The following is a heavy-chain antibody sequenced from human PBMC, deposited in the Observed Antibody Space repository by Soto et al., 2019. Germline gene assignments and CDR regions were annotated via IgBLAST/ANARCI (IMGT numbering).Heavy chain of an antibody. CDR1: GFSLSTSGVG. D-gene: IGHD3-22*01. Sequence: QITLKESGPTLVKPTQTLTLTCTFSGFSLSTSGVGVGWIRQPPGKALEWLALIYWDDDKRYSPSLKSRLTITNVTSKNQVALTMTNMHPVDTATYYCLHRNKDSSPYCFDYWGQGTLVTVSP. V-gene: IGHV2-5*02. CDR2: IYWDDDK. J-gene: IGHJ4*02. CDR3: LHRNKDSSPYCFDY.